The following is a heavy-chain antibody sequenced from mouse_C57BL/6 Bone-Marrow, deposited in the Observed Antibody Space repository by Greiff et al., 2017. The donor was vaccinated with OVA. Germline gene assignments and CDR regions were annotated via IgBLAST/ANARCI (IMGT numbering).Heavy chain of an antibody. V-gene: IGHV14-4*01. CDR2: IDPENGDT. CDR3: TVCDSCAY. Sequence: VQLQQSGAELVRPGASVKLSCTASGFNIKDDYMHWVKQRPEQGLEWIGWIDPENGDTEYASKFQGKATITADTSSNTAYLQLSSLTSEDTAVYYYTVCDSCAYWGQGTPVTVSA. J-gene: IGHJ3*01. D-gene: IGHD2-13*01. CDR1: GFNIKDDY.